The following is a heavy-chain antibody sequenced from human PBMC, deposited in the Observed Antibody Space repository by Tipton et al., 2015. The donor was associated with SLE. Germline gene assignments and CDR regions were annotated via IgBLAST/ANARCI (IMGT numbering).Heavy chain of an antibody. J-gene: IGHJ3*02. CDR2: IYYSGST. V-gene: IGHV4-61*01. CDR3: ASRPGAAAGLDAFDI. Sequence: TLSLTCAVSGYSISSGYYWGWIRQPPGKGLEWIGYIYYSGSTNYNPSLKSRVTISVDTSKNQFSLKLSSVTAADTAVYYCASRPGAAAGLDAFDIWGQGTMVTVSS. CDR1: GYSISSGYY. D-gene: IGHD6-13*01.